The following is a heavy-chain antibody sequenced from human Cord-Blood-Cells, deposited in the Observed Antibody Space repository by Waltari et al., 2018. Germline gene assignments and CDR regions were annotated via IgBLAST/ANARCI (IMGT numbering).Heavy chain of an antibody. J-gene: IGHJ2*01. CDR1: GYTFTSYY. Sequence: EVKKPGASVKVSCKASGYTFTSYYMHWVRQAPGQGLEWMGIINPSGGSTSYAQKFQGRVTMTRDTSTSTVYMGLSSLRSEDTAVYSCARVDFKRAGAGTGDWYFDLWGRGTLVTVSS. D-gene: IGHD6-19*01. CDR3: ARVDFKRAGAGTGDWYFDL. V-gene: IGHV1-46*01. CDR2: INPSGGST.